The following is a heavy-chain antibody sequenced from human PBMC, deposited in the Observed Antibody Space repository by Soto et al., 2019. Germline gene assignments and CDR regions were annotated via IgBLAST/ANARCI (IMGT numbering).Heavy chain of an antibody. D-gene: IGHD4-17*01. V-gene: IGHV1-69*13. CDR1: GGTFSSYA. CDR3: ARDQVGYGDYYNYYYGMDV. J-gene: IGHJ6*02. CDR2: IIPIFGTA. Sequence: GASVKVSCKASGGTFSSYAISWVRQAPGQGLEWMGGIIPIFGTANYAQKFQGRVTITADESTSTAYMELSSLRSEDTAVYYCARDQVGYGDYYNYYYGMDVWGQGTTVTVSS.